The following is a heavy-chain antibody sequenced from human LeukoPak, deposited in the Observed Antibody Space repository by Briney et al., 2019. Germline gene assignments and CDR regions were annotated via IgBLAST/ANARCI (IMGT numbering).Heavy chain of an antibody. Sequence: SVKASCKASGGTFSSYAISWVRQAPGQGLEWMGGIIPIFGTANYAQKFQGRVTITTDESTSTAYMELSSLRSEDTAVYYCASRRWSIAARSFDYWGQGTLVTVSS. J-gene: IGHJ4*02. CDR3: ASRRWSIAARSFDY. CDR2: IIPIFGTA. V-gene: IGHV1-69*05. CDR1: GGTFSSYA. D-gene: IGHD6-6*01.